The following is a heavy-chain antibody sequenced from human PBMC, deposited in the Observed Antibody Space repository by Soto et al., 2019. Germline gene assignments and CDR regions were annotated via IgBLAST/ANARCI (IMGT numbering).Heavy chain of an antibody. V-gene: IGHV5-51*01. Sequence: PGESLKISCQASGYSFTTYWIAWVRQTPGRGLEWMGIIYPGDSAIKYSPSFDGQVTFSVDKSTSTAYLQWIGLKTSDTGMYFCARSQAGNSLASFDFWGQGSLVTVSS. J-gene: IGHJ4*02. D-gene: IGHD2-21*01. CDR1: GYSFTTYW. CDR2: IYPGDSAI. CDR3: ARSQAGNSLASFDF.